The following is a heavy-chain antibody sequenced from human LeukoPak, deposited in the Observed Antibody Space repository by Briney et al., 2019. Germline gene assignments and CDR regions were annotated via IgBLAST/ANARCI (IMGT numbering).Heavy chain of an antibody. CDR3: ARLGIAAAGDY. J-gene: IGHJ4*02. Sequence: GESLKISCQGSGYNFRSYWIGWVRQMPGKGLEWMGIIYPGDSDTRYSPSFQGQVTISADQSISTAYLQWSSLKASDTAMYYCARLGIAAAGDYWGQGTLVTVSS. V-gene: IGHV5-51*01. CDR1: GYNFRSYW. D-gene: IGHD6-13*01. CDR2: IYPGDSDT.